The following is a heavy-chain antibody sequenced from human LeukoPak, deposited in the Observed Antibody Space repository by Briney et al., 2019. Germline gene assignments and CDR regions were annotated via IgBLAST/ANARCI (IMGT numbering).Heavy chain of an antibody. D-gene: IGHD2-8*02. V-gene: IGHV4-61*02. J-gene: IGHJ5*02. CDR2: IARSGNS. CDR1: GDSISSGNYY. CDR3: AKGSGPPWFDP. Sequence: PSQTLSLTCSVSGDSISSGNYYWSWIRQPAGKGLEWIRRIARSGNSDYNPFLKSRVTISVDTSKNQFSLRLTSVTAAGTAVYYCAKGSGPPWFDPWGQGILVTVSS.